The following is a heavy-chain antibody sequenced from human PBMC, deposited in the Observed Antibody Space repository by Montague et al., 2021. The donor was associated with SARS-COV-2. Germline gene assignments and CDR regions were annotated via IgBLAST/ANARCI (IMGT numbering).Heavy chain of an antibody. D-gene: IGHD2-2*01. CDR3: ARLILRAGSVYQYLYGMDV. CDR1: GYNFDNYW. CDR2: IDPSDSYT. Sequence: QSGAEVKKPGESLRISCKGSGYNFDNYWITWVRRMPGKGLEWMGRIDPSDSYTKYSPSFQGHVTISADRSISTAFLQWSSLNASDTGIYYCARLILRAGSVYQYLYGMDVWGQGTTITVSS. J-gene: IGHJ6*02. V-gene: IGHV5-10-1*01.